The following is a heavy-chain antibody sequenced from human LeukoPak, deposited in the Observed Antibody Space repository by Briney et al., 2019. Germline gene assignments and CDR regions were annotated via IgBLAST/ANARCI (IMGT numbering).Heavy chain of an antibody. CDR2: ISGNGGST. D-gene: IGHD1-26*01. CDR1: GFTFSSYA. V-gene: IGHV3-23*01. CDR3: AKGLGGATSSYYFDY. J-gene: IGHJ4*02. Sequence: PGGSLRLSCAASGFTFSSYAMSWVRQAPGKGLEWISAISGNGGSTYYADSVKGRFTISRDNSKNALYLQMNSLRAEDTAVYYCAKGLGGATSSYYFDYWGQGTLVTVSS.